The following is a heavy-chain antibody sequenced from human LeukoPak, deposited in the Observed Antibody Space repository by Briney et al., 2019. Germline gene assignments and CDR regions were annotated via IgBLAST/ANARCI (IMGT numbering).Heavy chain of an antibody. D-gene: IGHD4-17*01. CDR3: ARLSTVTTRDAFDI. CDR2: IYYSGST. J-gene: IGHJ3*02. Sequence: SETLSLTCTVSGGSISSYYWSWIRQPPGKGLEWIGYIYYSGSTNYNPSLKSRVTISVDTSKNQFSLKLSSVTAADTAVYYCARLSTVTTRDAFDIWGQGTMVTVSS. CDR1: GGSISSYY. V-gene: IGHV4-59*08.